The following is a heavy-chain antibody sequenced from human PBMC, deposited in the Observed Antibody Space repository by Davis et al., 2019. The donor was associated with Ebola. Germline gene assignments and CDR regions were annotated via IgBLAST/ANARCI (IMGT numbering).Heavy chain of an antibody. CDR3: TTERLPDDYYYGMDV. J-gene: IGHJ6*02. CDR1: GFTFSSYS. CDR2: ISSSSSYI. V-gene: IGHV3-21*01. Sequence: GESLKISCAASGFTFSSYSMNWVRQAPGKGLEWVSSISSSSSYIYYADSVKGRFTISRDNAKNSLYLQMNSLRAEDTAVYYCTTERLPDDYYYGMDVWGQGTTVTVSS.